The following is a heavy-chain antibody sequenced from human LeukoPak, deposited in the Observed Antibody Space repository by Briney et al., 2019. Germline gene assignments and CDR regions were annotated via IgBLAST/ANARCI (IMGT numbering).Heavy chain of an antibody. V-gene: IGHV1-46*01. CDR3: ARRYYYGSAGTYYNPPDY. CDR2: INPSGGST. D-gene: IGHD3-10*01. Sequence: ASVKVSCKASGYTFTSYYMHWVRQAPGQGLEWMGMINPSGGSTNYAQKFQGRVTMTRDTSTSTAYMELSSLRSEDTAVYYCARRYYYGSAGTYYNPPDYWRQGTLLTVPS. J-gene: IGHJ4*02. CDR1: GYTFTSYY.